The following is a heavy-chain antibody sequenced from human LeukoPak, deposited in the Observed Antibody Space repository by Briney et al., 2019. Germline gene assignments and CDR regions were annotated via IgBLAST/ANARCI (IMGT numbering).Heavy chain of an antibody. D-gene: IGHD6-19*01. Sequence: GGPLRLSCAASGFSFGSYGIHWVRQAPGKGLEWVAVISHEGSAQYHADSVKGRFTVSRDNSKNMVYLQMNSLRTEDTAVYYCARTREQWQVLDYWGQGTLVIVSS. J-gene: IGHJ4*02. CDR2: ISHEGSAQ. CDR3: ARTREQWQVLDY. CDR1: GFSFGSYG. V-gene: IGHV3-30*03.